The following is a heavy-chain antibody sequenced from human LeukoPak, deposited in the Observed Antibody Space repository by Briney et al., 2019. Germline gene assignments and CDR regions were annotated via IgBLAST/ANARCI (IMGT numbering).Heavy chain of an antibody. V-gene: IGHV3-30*02. CDR2: IRYDGSNK. J-gene: IGHJ6*03. CDR1: GFTFSSYG. Sequence: GGSLRLSCAVSGFTFSSYGMHWVRQAPGKGLEWVAFIRYDGSNKYYADSVKGRFTISRDNSKNTLYLQMNSLRAEDTAVYYCAKDRGSYGDYYYYMDVWGKGTTVTISS. CDR3: AKDRGSYGDYYYYMDV. D-gene: IGHD1-26*01.